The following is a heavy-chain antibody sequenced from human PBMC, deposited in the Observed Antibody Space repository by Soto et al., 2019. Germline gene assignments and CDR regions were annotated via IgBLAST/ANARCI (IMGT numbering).Heavy chain of an antibody. Sequence: ASVKVSGKVSGYTLTELSMHWVRQAPGKGLEWMGGFDPEDGETIYAQKFQGRVTMTEDTSTDTAYMELSSLRSEDTAVYYCATVSRGLRFLEWLLSQNSAFGIWGQGTMVTVSS. CDR3: ATVSRGLRFLEWLLSQNSAFGI. D-gene: IGHD3-3*01. CDR2: FDPEDGET. CDR1: GYTLTELS. J-gene: IGHJ3*02. V-gene: IGHV1-24*01.